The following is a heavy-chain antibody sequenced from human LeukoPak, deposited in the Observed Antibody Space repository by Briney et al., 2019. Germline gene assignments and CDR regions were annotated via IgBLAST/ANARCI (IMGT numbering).Heavy chain of an antibody. J-gene: IGHJ4*02. CDR2: INPNSGGT. V-gene: IGHV1-2*06. CDR3: ARSLAREDTADTFDY. D-gene: IGHD5-18*01. CDR1: GYTFTGYY. Sequence: ASVKVSCKASGYTFTGYYMHWVRQAPGQGREWMGRINPNSGGTNYAQKFQGRVTMTRDTSISTAYMELSRLRSDDTAVYYCARSLAREDTADTFDYWGQGTLVTVSS.